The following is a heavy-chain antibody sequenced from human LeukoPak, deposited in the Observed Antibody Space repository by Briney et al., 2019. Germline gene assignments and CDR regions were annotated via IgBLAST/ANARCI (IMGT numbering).Heavy chain of an antibody. D-gene: IGHD3-16*02. V-gene: IGHV3-21*01. CDR2: ISSSSSYI. Sequence: GGSLRLSCAASGFTFSSYSMNWVRQAPGKGLEWVSSISSSSSYIYYADSVKGRFTISRDNAKNSLYLQMNSLRAEDTAVYYCARDLFVKVTETYYYYYYMDVWGKGTTVTISS. J-gene: IGHJ6*03. CDR3: ARDLFVKVTETYYYYYYMDV. CDR1: GFTFSSYS.